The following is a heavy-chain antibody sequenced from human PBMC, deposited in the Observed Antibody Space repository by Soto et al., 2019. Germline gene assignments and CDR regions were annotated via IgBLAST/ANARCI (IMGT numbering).Heavy chain of an antibody. CDR3: ARGGYCSGGSCYSRADAFDI. CDR1: GYSFTSYW. D-gene: IGHD2-15*01. V-gene: IGHV5-51*03. J-gene: IGHJ3*02. Sequence: EVQLVQSGAEVKKPGESLKISCKGSGYSFTSYWIGWVRQMPGEGLEWMGIIYPGDSDTRYSPSFQGQVTISADKSISTAYLQWSSLKASDTAMYYCARGGYCSGGSCYSRADAFDIWGQGTMVTVSS. CDR2: IYPGDSDT.